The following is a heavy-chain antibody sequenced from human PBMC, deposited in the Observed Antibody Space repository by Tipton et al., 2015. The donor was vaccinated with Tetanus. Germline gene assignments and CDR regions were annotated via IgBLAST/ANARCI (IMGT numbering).Heavy chain of an antibody. CDR2: ISPSGNT. Sequence: IWVRQPPGKGLEWIGEISPSGNTNYNPSLKSRVTISADTSRNQFSLTLSSVTAADTAVYYCARGSGWADFWGQGTQVTVSS. V-gene: IGHV4-34*01. D-gene: IGHD6-19*01. J-gene: IGHJ4*02. CDR3: ARGSGWADF.